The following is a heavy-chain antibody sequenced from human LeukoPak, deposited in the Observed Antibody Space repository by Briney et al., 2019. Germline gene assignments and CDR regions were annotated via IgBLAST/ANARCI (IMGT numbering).Heavy chain of an antibody. CDR3: ARGWFGYYNWFDP. J-gene: IGHJ5*02. Sequence: PSETLSLTCAVYGGSFSGYYWSWIRQPLGKGLEWIGEINHSGSTNYNPSLKSRVTISVDTSKNQFSLKLSSVTAADTAVYYCARGWFGYYNWFDPWGQGTLVTVSS. CDR2: INHSGST. V-gene: IGHV4-34*01. CDR1: GGSFSGYY. D-gene: IGHD3-10*01.